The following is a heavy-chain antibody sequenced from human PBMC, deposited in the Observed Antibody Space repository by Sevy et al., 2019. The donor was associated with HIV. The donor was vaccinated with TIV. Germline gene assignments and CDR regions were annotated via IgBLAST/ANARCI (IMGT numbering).Heavy chain of an antibody. J-gene: IGHJ4*02. CDR1: GGSISSGDYY. D-gene: IGHD3-10*01. Sequence: SETLSLTCIVSGGSISSGDYYWSWIRQPPGKGLEWIGYIYYSGSTYYNPSLKSRVTISVDTSKNQFSLRLNSVTAADTAGYYWAGGGGMVRGVPYWGQGTLVTVSS. CDR2: IYYSGST. CDR3: AGGGGMVRGVPY. V-gene: IGHV4-30-4*01.